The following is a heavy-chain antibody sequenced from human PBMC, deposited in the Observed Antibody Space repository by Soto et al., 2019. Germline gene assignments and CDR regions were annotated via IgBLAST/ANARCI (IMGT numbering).Heavy chain of an antibody. CDR3: AKTYRTFWGYFDS. V-gene: IGHV3-30*18. CDR2: MSSDGSDK. Sequence: QVQLVESGGGVVHPGRSLSLSCAVSGFTLNSYGMHWVRQAPGMGLEWVASMSSDGSDKHYADSVKGRFTISRDTSKNTLYLQMDSLRPEDTALYFCAKTYRTFWGYFDSWGHGTLVSSSS. CDR1: GFTLNSYG. D-gene: IGHD7-27*01. J-gene: IGHJ4*01.